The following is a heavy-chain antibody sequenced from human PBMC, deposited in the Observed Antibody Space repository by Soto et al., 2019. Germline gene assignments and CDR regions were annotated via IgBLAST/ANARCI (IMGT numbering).Heavy chain of an antibody. CDR3: ANGDFWSGGRYYGMDV. CDR1: GFTLSDYY. Sequence: GGSLRLSCAASGFTLSDYYMSWIRQAPGKGLEWVSYISSSSRSIYYADSVKGRFTISRDNVKNSLYLQMNSLRAEDTAVYYCANGDFWSGGRYYGMDVWGQGTTVTVSS. D-gene: IGHD3-3*01. CDR2: ISSSSRSI. J-gene: IGHJ6*02. V-gene: IGHV3-11*04.